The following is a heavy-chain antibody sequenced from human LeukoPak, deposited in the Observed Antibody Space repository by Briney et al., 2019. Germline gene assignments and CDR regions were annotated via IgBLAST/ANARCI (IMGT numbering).Heavy chain of an antibody. CDR1: GGSFSGYY. D-gene: IGHD6-19*01. CDR2: INHRGST. J-gene: IGHJ3*02. CDR3: ATYSTGFDI. Sequence: PSETLSLTCAVSGGSFSGYYWSWIRQPPGKGLEWIGEINHRGSTHYNPSLKSRVTISVDTSKKQFSLKLSSVTAADTAVYYCATYSTGFDIWGQGTVVTVSS. V-gene: IGHV4-34*01.